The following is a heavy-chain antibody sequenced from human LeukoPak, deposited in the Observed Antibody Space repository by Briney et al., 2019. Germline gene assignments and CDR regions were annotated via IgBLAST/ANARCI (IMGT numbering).Heavy chain of an antibody. CDR1: GFTFSSYG. CDR3: AKFGLAGSGRYHDAFDI. D-gene: IGHD3-10*01. V-gene: IGHV3-23*01. CDR2: ISGSGGST. J-gene: IGHJ3*02. Sequence: GGSLRLSCAASGFTFSSYGMTWVRQAPGKGLEWVSAISGSGGSTYYADSVKGRSTISRDNSKNTLYLQMNSLSAEDTAVYYCAKFGLAGSGRYHDAFDIWGQGTMVTVSS.